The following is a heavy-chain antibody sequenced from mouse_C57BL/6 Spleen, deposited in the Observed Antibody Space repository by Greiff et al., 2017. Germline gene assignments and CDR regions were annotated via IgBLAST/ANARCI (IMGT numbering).Heavy chain of an antibody. CDR3: ARRQGSSSYYCARDY. Sequence: QVQLQQPGAELVMPGASVKLSCKASGYTFTSYWMHWVKQRPGQGLEWIGEIDPSDSYTNYNQKFKGKSTLTVDKSSSTAYMQLSSLTSEDSAVXYCARRQGSSSYYCARDYWGKGNSVTVSS. V-gene: IGHV1-69*01. J-gene: IGHJ4*01. CDR1: GYTFTSYW. D-gene: IGHD1-1*01. CDR2: IDPSDSYT.